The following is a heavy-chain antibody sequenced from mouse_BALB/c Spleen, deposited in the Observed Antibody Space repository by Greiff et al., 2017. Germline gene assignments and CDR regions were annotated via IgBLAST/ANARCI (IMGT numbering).Heavy chain of an antibody. V-gene: IGHV5-6*01. Sequence: EVKVVESGGDLVKPGGSLKLSCAASGFTFSSYGMSWVRQTPDKRLEWVATISSGGSYTYYPDSVKGRFTISRDNAKNTLYLQMSSLKSEDTAMYYCARHYDGDYYAMDYWGQGTSVTVSS. CDR3: ARHYDGDYYAMDY. CDR2: ISSGGSYT. J-gene: IGHJ4*01. D-gene: IGHD2-12*01. CDR1: GFTFSSYG.